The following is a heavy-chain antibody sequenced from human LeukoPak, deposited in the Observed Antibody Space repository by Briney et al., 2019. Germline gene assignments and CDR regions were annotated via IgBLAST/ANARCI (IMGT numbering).Heavy chain of an antibody. CDR2: ISGDGGST. Sequence: GGSLTLSCAASGYTHEQYDMHWIRQAPGKGLEWVSLISGDGGSTYYADSVKGRFTISRDNSKNSLYLQMNSLRTEDTALYYCAKDRSGYSSGWTIEYWRPGAPVTVSS. CDR3: AKDRSGYSSGWTIEY. D-gene: IGHD5-18*01. J-gene: IGHJ4*02. CDR1: GYTHEQYD. V-gene: IGHV3-43*02.